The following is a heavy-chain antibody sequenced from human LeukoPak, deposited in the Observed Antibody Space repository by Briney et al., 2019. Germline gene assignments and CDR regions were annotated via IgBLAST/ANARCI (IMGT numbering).Heavy chain of an antibody. CDR1: GYTFTNYG. Sequence: ASVKVSCEASGYTFTNYGVHWVRQGHGKGLEWMGWISAYSGDTDYAHQFQGRVTMTTDSSSSTVYMEMRDLRSDDTAIYYCARGRNQWLIPDGYLQDWGQGTLVTVSS. CDR2: ISAYSGDT. CDR3: ARGRNQWLIPDGYLQD. V-gene: IGHV1-18*01. J-gene: IGHJ1*01. D-gene: IGHD6-19*01.